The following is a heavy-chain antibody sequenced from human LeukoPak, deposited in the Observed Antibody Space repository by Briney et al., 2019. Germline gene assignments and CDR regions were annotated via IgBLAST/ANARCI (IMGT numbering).Heavy chain of an antibody. CDR3: VRAWHGSSWHKFDY. D-gene: IGHD6-13*01. V-gene: IGHV3-30-3*01. CDR1: GFTFSNYA. J-gene: IGHJ4*02. Sequence: GGSLRLSCAASGFTFSNYAMSWVRQAPGKGLEWVAVISYDGSEKYYADSVKGRFTISRDSSKNTLYLQMNSLRVEDTAVYYCVRAWHGSSWHKFDYWGQGTLVTVSS. CDR2: ISYDGSEK.